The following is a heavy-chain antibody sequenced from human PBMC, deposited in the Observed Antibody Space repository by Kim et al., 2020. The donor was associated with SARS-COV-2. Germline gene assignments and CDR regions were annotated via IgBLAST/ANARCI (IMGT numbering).Heavy chain of an antibody. CDR1: GGSISSYY. J-gene: IGHJ4*02. D-gene: IGHD3-22*01. CDR2: IYYSGST. Sequence: SETLSLTCTVSGGSISSYYWSWIRQPPGKGLEWIGYIYYSGSTNYNPSLKSRVTISVDTSKNQFSLKLSSVTAADTAVYYCARHEPNFNYYDSSGYYCYFDYWGQGTLVTVSS. V-gene: IGHV4-59*08. CDR3: ARHEPNFNYYDSSGYYCYFDY.